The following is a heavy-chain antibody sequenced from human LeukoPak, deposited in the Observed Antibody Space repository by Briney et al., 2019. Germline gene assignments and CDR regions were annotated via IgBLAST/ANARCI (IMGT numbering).Heavy chain of an antibody. V-gene: IGHV3-7*01. CDR1: GFTFSSYW. Sequence: GGSLRLSCAASGFTFSSYWMSWVRQAPGKGLEWVANIKKDGREKYYVDSVKGRFTITRDNAKNSLYLQMNSLRAEDTAVYYCARFTRGYDYWGQGILVTVSS. CDR2: IKKDGREK. J-gene: IGHJ4*02. CDR3: ARFTRGYDY. D-gene: IGHD3-3*01.